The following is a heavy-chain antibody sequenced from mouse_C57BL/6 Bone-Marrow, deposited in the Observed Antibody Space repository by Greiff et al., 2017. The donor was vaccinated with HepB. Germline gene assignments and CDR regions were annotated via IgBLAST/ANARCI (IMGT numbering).Heavy chain of an antibody. J-gene: IGHJ1*03. D-gene: IGHD2-5*01. CDR2: IYPGNGDT. CDR1: GYAFSSSW. V-gene: IGHV1-82*01. Sequence: VQLQQSGPELVKPGASVKISCKASGYAFSSSWMNWVKQRPGKGLEWIGRIYPGNGDTNYNGKFKGKATLTADKSSSTAYMQLSSLTSEDSAVYFCENSNWYFDVWGTGTTVTVSS. CDR3: ENSNWYFDV.